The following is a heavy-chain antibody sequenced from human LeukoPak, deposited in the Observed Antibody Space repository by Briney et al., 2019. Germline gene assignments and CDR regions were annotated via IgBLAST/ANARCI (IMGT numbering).Heavy chain of an antibody. V-gene: IGHV1-18*04. J-gene: IGHJ3*02. D-gene: IGHD3-22*01. Sequence: ASVKVSCKASGYSFSTRWMHWVRQGPGQGHELKGWISGYNGGTNYSHIFHGRVTMTTDTSTTTAYMELRSLSTDATAVYYCARHGNRGYNYGSSGREDVFDIWGQGTMVTVSS. CDR3: ARHGNRGYNYGSSGREDVFDI. CDR1: GYSFSTRW. CDR2: ISGYNGGT.